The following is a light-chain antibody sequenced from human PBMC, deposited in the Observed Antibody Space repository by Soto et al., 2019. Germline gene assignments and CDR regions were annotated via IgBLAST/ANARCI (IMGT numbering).Light chain of an antibody. CDR3: QQYNSYSLT. Sequence: DSQMTQSPSPLSASVGDRITITCRASPGISTWLAWYQQKPGKAPKLLIYKASTLESGVLSRFSGRGSGTEFTLTISSLEPDELAAYDCQQYNSYSLTFGGGTQVQIK. CDR1: PGISTW. CDR2: KAS. V-gene: IGKV1-5*03. J-gene: IGKJ4*01.